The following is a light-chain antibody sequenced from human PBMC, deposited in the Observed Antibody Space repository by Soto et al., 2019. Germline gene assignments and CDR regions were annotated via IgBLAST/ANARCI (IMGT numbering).Light chain of an antibody. V-gene: IGKV1-5*03. CDR1: QSINTW. CDR3: QQYSSYPWT. CDR2: RVS. J-gene: IGKJ1*01. Sequence: DIQMTQSPSTLSASVGDRVTITCRASQSINTWLAWYQQKPGKAPKLLIYRVSNLKSGVPSTFSGSGSGTEITLTISSLQPDDLATYYCQQYSSYPWTFGQGTTVEIK.